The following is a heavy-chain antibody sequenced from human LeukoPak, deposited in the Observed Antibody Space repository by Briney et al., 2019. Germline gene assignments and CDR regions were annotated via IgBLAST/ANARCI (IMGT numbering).Heavy chain of an antibody. V-gene: IGHV4-59*01. CDR1: GRSISSYY. CDR2: IYYSGST. J-gene: IGHJ4*02. CDR3: ARVGSSGYYFDY. D-gene: IGHD3-22*01. Sequence: KPSETLSLTCTVSGRSISSYYWSWIRQPPGKGLEWIGYIYYSGSTNDNPSLKSRVTISVDTSKNQFSLKLSSVTAADTAVYYCARVGSSGYYFDYWGQGTLVTVSS.